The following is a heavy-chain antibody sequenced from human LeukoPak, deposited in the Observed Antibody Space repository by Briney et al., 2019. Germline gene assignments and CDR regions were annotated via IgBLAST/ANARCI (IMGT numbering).Heavy chain of an antibody. D-gene: IGHD2-21*02. CDR2: IYYSGST. J-gene: IGHJ3*02. CDR3: ARDRRCGGDCSDAFDI. V-gene: IGHV4-31*02. Sequence: WVRQAPGKGLEWIGYIYYSGSTYYNPSLKSRVTISVDTSKNQFSLKLSSVTAADTAVYYCARDRRCGGDCSDAFDIWGQGTMVTVSS.